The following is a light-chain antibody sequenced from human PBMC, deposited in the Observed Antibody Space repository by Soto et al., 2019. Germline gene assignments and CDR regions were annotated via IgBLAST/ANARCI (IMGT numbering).Light chain of an antibody. J-gene: IGLJ2*01. Sequence: QSVLTQPPSASGTPGQRITISCSGSSSNIGDNPVNWYQQLPGAAPKLLIYSNNQRPSGVPDRFSGSKSGTSASLAISGLRSEDEADYYCAAWDDSLSVVFGGGTKLTVL. CDR2: SNN. CDR1: SSNIGDNP. V-gene: IGLV1-47*02. CDR3: AAWDDSLSVV.